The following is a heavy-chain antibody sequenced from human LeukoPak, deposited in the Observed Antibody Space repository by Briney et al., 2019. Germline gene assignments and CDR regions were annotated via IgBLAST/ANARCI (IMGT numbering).Heavy chain of an antibody. V-gene: IGHV4-59*08. Sequence: PSETLSLTCTVSGDSISDNYWSSVRQPPGKGLEWIAYIHYTGSINYNPSLKSRVTISMDTSKSQFSLHVNSVTAADTAVYYCAKYGGSPANYFDYWGRGTLVTVSS. J-gene: IGHJ4*02. CDR1: GDSISDNY. CDR2: IHYTGSI. CDR3: AKYGGSPANYFDY. D-gene: IGHD1-26*01.